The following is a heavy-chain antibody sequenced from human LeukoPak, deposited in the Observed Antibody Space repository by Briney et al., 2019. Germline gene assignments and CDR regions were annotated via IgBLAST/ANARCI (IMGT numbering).Heavy chain of an antibody. Sequence: PSGTLSLTCSISGDSIRSGNWWSWVRQPPGKGLEWIGEIWHTGGTNYNPSLESRVTISLAKSNIQFSLNLRSVTAADTAIYYCARTRINCYSFCGFDIWGQGTKVTTSS. J-gene: IGHJ3*02. CDR2: IWHTGGT. D-gene: IGHD2-21*01. CDR1: GDSIRSGNW. CDR3: ARTRINCYSFCGFDI. V-gene: IGHV4-4*02.